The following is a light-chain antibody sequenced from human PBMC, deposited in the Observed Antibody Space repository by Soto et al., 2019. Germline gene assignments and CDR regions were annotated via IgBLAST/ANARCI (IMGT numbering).Light chain of an antibody. CDR1: QSISTY. Sequence: DIQMTQSPSTLSASVGDRVTITCRASQSISTYLNWYQQKPGKAPKLLIYDASTLESGVPSRFSGSGSGTDFTLTISSLQPDDFATYYCQQDSDSSWTFGQGTKVDIK. J-gene: IGKJ1*01. CDR2: DAS. V-gene: IGKV1-5*01. CDR3: QQDSDSSWT.